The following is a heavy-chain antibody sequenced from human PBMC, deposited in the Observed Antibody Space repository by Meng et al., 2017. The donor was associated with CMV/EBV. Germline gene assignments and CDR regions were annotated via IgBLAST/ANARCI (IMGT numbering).Heavy chain of an antibody. CDR3: ATDGGLPPYYYGLDV. Sequence: GESLKISCAASGFTFSSYAMHWVRQAPGKGPEWVTVISYDRSNKYYADSVKGRFTISRDNSKNTLYLQMSSLRAEDTAVYYCATDGGLPPYYYGLDVWGQGTTVTVSS. D-gene: IGHD3-16*01. CDR2: ISYDRSNK. V-gene: IGHV3-30-3*01. CDR1: GFTFSSYA. J-gene: IGHJ6*02.